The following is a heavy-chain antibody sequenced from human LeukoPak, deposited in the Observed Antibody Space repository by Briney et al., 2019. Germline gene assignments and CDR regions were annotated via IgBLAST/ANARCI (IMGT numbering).Heavy chain of an antibody. J-gene: IGHJ4*02. CDR3: ARESYGGSSEFDY. D-gene: IGHD4-23*01. V-gene: IGHV3-48*03. Sequence: GGSLRLSCEASGFIFSNYAVSWVRQAPGKGLEWVSYITNSGQTISYADSVKGRFTISRDNAENSLYLQMNSLRAEDTAVYYCARESYGGSSEFDYWGRGTLVTVSS. CDR2: ITNSGQTI. CDR1: GFIFSNYA.